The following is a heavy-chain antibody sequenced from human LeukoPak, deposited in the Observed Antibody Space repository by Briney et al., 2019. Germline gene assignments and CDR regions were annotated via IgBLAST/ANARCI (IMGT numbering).Heavy chain of an antibody. D-gene: IGHD1-26*01. Sequence: GVPLTLSCAASGFTFCRYWVHWLPQAPGKGLVGLSRYNSDGTDTIYTDSVKGRFTIHRDNAKNTLYLQMNSLRAEHTAVYYCARTTSGSYVGDAFDIWGKGKMVTVSS. CDR3: ARTTSGSYVGDAFDI. CDR2: YNSDGTDT. J-gene: IGHJ3*02. V-gene: IGHV3-74*01. CDR1: GFTFCRYW.